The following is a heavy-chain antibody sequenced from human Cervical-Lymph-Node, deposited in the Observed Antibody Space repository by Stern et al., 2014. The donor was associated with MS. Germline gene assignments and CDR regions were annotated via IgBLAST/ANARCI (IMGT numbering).Heavy chain of an antibody. CDR2: IYYSGST. V-gene: IGHV4-31*03. D-gene: IGHD4-17*01. J-gene: IGHJ4*02. CDR1: GGSISSDHYH. Sequence: VQLQESGPGLVQPSQTLSLTCTVSGGSISSDHYHWSWIRRHPGKGLEWIGYIYYSGSTYYNPSLKSRVTISLDTSKNQFSLKLTSVTAADTAVYYCARSKYGDYHTLDSWGQGTLVTVSS. CDR3: ARSKYGDYHTLDS.